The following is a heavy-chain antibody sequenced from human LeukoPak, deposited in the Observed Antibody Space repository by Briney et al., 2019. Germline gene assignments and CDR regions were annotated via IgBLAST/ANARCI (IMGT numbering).Heavy chain of an antibody. Sequence: PSETLSLTCTVSGGSISSYYWSWIRQPPGKGLEWIGYIYYSGSTNHNPSLKSRVTISVDTSKNQFSLKLSSVTAADTAVYYCARLPRFYYGSGSYSYYFDYWGQGTLVTVSS. D-gene: IGHD3-10*01. CDR1: GGSISSYY. V-gene: IGHV4-59*08. CDR3: ARLPRFYYGSGSYSYYFDY. J-gene: IGHJ4*02. CDR2: IYYSGST.